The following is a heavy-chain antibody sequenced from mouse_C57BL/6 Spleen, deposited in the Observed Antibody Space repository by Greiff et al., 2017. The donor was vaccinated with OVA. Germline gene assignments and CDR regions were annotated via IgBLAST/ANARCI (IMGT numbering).Heavy chain of an antibody. J-gene: IGHJ2*01. D-gene: IGHD1-1*01. CDR3: AREGTVVAIDY. Sequence: QVQLQQSGAELVKPGASVKISCKASGYAFSSYWMNWVKQRPGKGLEWIGQIYPGDGDTNYNGKFKGKATLTADKSSSTAYMQLSSLTSEDSAVYFCAREGTVVAIDYWGQGTTLTVSS. CDR2: IYPGDGDT. V-gene: IGHV1-80*01. CDR1: GYAFSSYW.